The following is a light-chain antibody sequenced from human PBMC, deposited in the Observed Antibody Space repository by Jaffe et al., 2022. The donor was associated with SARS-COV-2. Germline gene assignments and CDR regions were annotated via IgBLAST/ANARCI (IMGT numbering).Light chain of an antibody. CDR3: AAWDDSLKAVV. V-gene: IGLV1-44*01. CDR2: TNN. CDR1: SSNIGSNS. Sequence: QSVLTQPPSASGTPGQRVTTSCSGSSSNIGSNSVSWYQQFPGTAPKLLIHTNNQRPSGVPDRFSGSKSGTSASLAISGLQSEDEADYYCAAWDDSLKAVVFGGGTKLTVL. J-gene: IGLJ2*01.